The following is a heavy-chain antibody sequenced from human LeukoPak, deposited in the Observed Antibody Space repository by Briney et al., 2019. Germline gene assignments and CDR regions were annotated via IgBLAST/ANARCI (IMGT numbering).Heavy chain of an antibody. CDR1: GGSISSSSRY. CDR3: ATTTIRLGY. J-gene: IGHJ4*02. D-gene: IGHD1-26*01. V-gene: IGHV4-39*07. CDR2: LYYSGST. Sequence: SETLSLTCTVSGGSISSSSRYWGWIRQPPGKGLEWIGSLYYSGSTYYNPSLKSRITMSIDTSKNQFSLKLTSVTAADTAVYYCATTTIRLGYWGQGTLVTVSS.